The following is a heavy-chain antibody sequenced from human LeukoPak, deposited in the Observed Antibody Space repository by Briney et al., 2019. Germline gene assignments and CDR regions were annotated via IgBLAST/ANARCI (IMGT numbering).Heavy chain of an antibody. CDR2: INGDGSNT. CDR3: GRAGFN. CDR1: GFTFSSYW. V-gene: IGHV3-74*01. J-gene: IGHJ4*02. Sequence: GGSLRLSCAASGFTFSSYWMHWVRQAPGKGLVWVSGINGDGSNTIYADSVRGRFTISRDNAKNTLYLQMSSLRAEDTAIYYCGRAGFNWGQGTLVTVSS.